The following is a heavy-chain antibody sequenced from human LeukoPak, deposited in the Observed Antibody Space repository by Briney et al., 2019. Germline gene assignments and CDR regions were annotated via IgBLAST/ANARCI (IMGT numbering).Heavy chain of an antibody. Sequence: GGSLRLSCAASGFTFDDYAMRWVRQAPGKGLEWVSGISWNSGSIGYADSVKGRFTISRDNAKNSLYLQMNSLRAEDTALYYCAKGYCSSTSCPPDAFDIWGQGTMVTVSS. CDR2: ISWNSGSI. CDR1: GFTFDDYA. J-gene: IGHJ3*02. V-gene: IGHV3-9*01. CDR3: AKGYCSSTSCPPDAFDI. D-gene: IGHD2-2*01.